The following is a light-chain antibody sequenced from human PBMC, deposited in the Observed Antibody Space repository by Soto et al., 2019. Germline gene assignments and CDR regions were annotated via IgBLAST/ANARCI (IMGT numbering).Light chain of an antibody. V-gene: IGKV1-39*01. CDR1: QSISSY. CDR3: QQSYSTTRT. Sequence: DIQMTQSPSSLSASVGDRVTITCRASQSISSYLNWYQQKPGKDPKLLIYAASSLQSGVPSRFSGSGSGTDFNLTISSLQTEDSATYECQQSYSTTRTFGQGTKVDIK. J-gene: IGKJ1*01. CDR2: AAS.